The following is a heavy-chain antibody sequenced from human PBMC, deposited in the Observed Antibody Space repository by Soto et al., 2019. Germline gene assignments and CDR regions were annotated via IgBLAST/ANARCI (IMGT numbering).Heavy chain of an antibody. CDR2: ISGNGAST. V-gene: IGHV3-23*01. CDR3: ARLGGYSGYDPFDY. CDR1: GFAFNIYA. Sequence: GGSLRLSCAASGFAFNIYAMGWVRQAPGKGLEWVSVISGNGASTYYPESVKGRFTISRDISKNTLFLQVNGLRAEDTAVYYCARLGGYSGYDPFDYWGQGTLVTVSS. D-gene: IGHD5-12*01. J-gene: IGHJ4*02.